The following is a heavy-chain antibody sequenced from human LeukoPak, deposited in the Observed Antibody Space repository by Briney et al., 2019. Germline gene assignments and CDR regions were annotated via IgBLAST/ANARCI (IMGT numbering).Heavy chain of an antibody. CDR1: GGTFSSYA. CDR2: IIPILGTA. V-gene: IGHV1-69*04. Sequence: ASVKVSCKASGGTFSSYAISWVRQAPGQGLEWMGRIIPILGTANYAQKFQGRVTITADKSTSTAYMELSSLRSEDTAVYYCARDRSTSAYYYYGMDVWGQGTTVTVSS. D-gene: IGHD2-2*01. J-gene: IGHJ6*02. CDR3: ARDRSTSAYYYYGMDV.